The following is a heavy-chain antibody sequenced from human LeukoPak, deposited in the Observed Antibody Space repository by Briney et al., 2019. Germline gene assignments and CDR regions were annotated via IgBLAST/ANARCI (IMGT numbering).Heavy chain of an antibody. V-gene: IGHV4-34*01. CDR2: INHSGST. CDR1: GGSFSGYY. D-gene: IGHD3-10*01. J-gene: IGHJ5*02. CDR3: ARTRVLLWFGELSRSNWFDP. Sequence: SETLSLTRAVYGGSFSGYYWSWIRQPPGKGLEWIGEINHSGSTNCNPSLKSRVTISVDTSKNQSSLKLSSVTAADTAVYYCARTRVLLWFGELSRSNWFDPWGQGTLVTLSS.